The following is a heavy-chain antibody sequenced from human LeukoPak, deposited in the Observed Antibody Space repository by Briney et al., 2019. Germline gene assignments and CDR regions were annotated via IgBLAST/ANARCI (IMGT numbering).Heavy chain of an antibody. V-gene: IGHV4-30-4*08. D-gene: IGHD3-22*01. CDR3: ARGENYYDSSGYYFDS. J-gene: IGHJ4*02. CDR2: IYYSGST. CDR1: GGSIRSGDYY. Sequence: SQTLSLTCTVSGGSIRSGDYYWSWIRQPPGKGLEWIGYIYYSGSTYYNPSFKSRSTISVDTSKNRFSLRLTSVTAADTAVYYCARGENYYDSSGYYFDSWGQGTLVTVSS.